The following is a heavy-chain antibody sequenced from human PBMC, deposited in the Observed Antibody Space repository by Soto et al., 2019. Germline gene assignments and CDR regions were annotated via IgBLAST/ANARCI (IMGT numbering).Heavy chain of an antibody. V-gene: IGHV4-39*02. J-gene: IGHJ4*02. Sequence: QLQLQESGPGLVKPSETLSLTCTVSGGSISGSTSYWGWVRQPPGKGLEWIASIWYGGNSHYNPSLRSRVTIAVATSKTHLSLKLPSVAAGDTAVYYCARPTSGSRHPGFDDWGQGTLVTVSS. CDR1: GGSISGSTSY. D-gene: IGHD1-26*01. CDR3: ARPTSGSRHPGFDD. CDR2: IWYGGNS.